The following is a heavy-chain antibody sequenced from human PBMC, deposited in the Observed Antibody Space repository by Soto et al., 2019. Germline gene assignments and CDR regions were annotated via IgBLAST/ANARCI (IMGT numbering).Heavy chain of an antibody. D-gene: IGHD6-13*01. CDR3: TNGRRQQPPLD. CDR2: ISYDGNNK. J-gene: IGHJ4*02. Sequence: GGSLRLSCEASGFIFSDFGMHWVRQAPGKGLEWVAVISYDGNNKYYAQSVKGRFTISRDNSKNTLYLQMNSLRAEDTAVYYCTNGRRQQPPLDWGQGTLVTVSS. V-gene: IGHV3-30*18. CDR1: GFIFSDFG.